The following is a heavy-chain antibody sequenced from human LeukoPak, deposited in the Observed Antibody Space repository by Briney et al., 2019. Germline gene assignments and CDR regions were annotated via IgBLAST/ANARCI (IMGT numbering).Heavy chain of an antibody. Sequence: GGSLRLSCTASGFTFGDYAMSWVRQAPGKGREWVGFIRSKAYGGTTEYAASVKGRFTISRDDSKSIAYLQMNSLKTEDTAVYYCTRVSGDTFDYWGQGTLVTVSS. J-gene: IGHJ4*02. CDR3: TRVSGDTFDY. D-gene: IGHD2-21*02. CDR1: GFTFGDYA. CDR2: IRSKAYGGTT. V-gene: IGHV3-49*04.